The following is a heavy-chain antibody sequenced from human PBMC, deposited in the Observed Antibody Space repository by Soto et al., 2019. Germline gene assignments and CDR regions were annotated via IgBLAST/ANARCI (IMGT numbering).Heavy chain of an antibody. V-gene: IGHV4-34*01. J-gene: IGHJ6*04. Sequence: QVQLQQWGAGLLKPSETLSLTCAVYGGSFSGYYWSWIRQPPGKGLEWIGEINHSGSTNCNPSLKSRVTISVDTSKNQFSLRLSSVTAADTAVYYCARRWQQVAPLLVVWGKGTTVTVSS. CDR3: ARRWQQVAPLLVV. D-gene: IGHD6-13*01. CDR1: GGSFSGYY. CDR2: INHSGST.